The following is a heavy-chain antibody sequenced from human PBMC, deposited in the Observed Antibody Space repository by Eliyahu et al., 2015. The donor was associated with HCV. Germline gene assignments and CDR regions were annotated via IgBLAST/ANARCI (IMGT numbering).Heavy chain of an antibody. D-gene: IGHD2-15*01. J-gene: IGHJ4*02. CDR1: GFTFSSYA. Sequence: EVQLLESGGGLVQPGGSLXLSCAAXGFTFSSYAMXWVRQAPGKGLEWVSAISGSGGSTYYADSVKGRFTISRDNSKNTLYLQMNSLRAEDTAVYYCAKVKWIRVAAMDYWGQGTLVTVSS. CDR3: AKVKWIRVAAMDY. V-gene: IGHV3-23*01. CDR2: ISGSGGST.